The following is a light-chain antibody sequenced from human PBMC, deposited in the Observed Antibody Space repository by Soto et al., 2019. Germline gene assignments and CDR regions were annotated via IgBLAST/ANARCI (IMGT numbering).Light chain of an antibody. V-gene: IGKV3-20*01. Sequence: EIVLTQYPGTLSLSPGERATLSCRASQSVSSTYLAWYQQKPGQAPRLLIYGASSMATGIPDRFSGSGSGTDFILNISRLEPEDFAMYYCQQYGSSWTFGQGTKVELK. J-gene: IGKJ1*01. CDR3: QQYGSSWT. CDR1: QSVSSTY. CDR2: GAS.